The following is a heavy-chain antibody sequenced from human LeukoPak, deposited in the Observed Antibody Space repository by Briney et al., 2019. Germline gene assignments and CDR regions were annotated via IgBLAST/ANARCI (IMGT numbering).Heavy chain of an antibody. CDR3: ARDSSRGAFDY. Sequence: PSETPSLTCTVSGGSISSYYWSWIRQPPGKGLEWIGYIYYSGSTNYNPSLKSRVTISVDTSKNQFSLKLSSVTAADTAVYYCARDSSRGAFDYWGQGTLVTVSS. V-gene: IGHV4-59*01. CDR2: IYYSGST. CDR1: GGSISSYY. J-gene: IGHJ4*02.